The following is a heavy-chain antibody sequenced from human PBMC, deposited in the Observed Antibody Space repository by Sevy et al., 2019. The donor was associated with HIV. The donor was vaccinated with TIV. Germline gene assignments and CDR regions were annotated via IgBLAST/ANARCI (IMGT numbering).Heavy chain of an antibody. V-gene: IGHV3-30-3*01. CDR2: VSSDGSEI. CDR1: GFTFSTYA. Sequence: GGCLRLCCAVSGFTFSTYAMHWVRQAPGKGLECVAIVSSDGSEINYADSVKGRFTISRDNSRNTLYLQMNSLRTEDTALYYCASDQLGSIDYWGQGTLVTVSS. D-gene: IGHD7-27*01. J-gene: IGHJ4*02. CDR3: ASDQLGSIDY.